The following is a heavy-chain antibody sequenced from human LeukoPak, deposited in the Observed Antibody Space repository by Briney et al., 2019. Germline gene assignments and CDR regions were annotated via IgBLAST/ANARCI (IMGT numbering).Heavy chain of an antibody. CDR1: GFTFSSYG. V-gene: IGHV3-30*18. J-gene: IGHJ4*02. Sequence: GGSLRLSCAASGFTFSSYGMHWVRQAPGKGLEWVAVISYDGSNKYYADSVKGRFTISRDNSKNTLYLQMNSLRAEDTAVYYCAKDPGYSSTHNPYYFDYWGQGTLVTVSS. CDR3: AKDPGYSSTHNPYYFDY. CDR2: ISYDGSNK. D-gene: IGHD6-13*01.